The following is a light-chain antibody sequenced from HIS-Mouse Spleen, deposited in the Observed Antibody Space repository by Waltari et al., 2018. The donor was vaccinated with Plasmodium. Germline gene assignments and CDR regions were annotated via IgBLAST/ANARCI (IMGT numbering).Light chain of an antibody. V-gene: IGLV2-14*01. J-gene: IGLJ3*02. Sequence: QSALTQPASVSGSPGQSITIPCPGTSSDVGGYNYVSCYQQHPGKAPKLMIYEVSNRPSGVSNRFSGSKSGNTASLTISGLQAEDEADYYCSSYTSSSTLVFGGGTKLTVL. CDR3: SSYTSSSTLV. CDR2: EVS. CDR1: SSDVGGYNY.